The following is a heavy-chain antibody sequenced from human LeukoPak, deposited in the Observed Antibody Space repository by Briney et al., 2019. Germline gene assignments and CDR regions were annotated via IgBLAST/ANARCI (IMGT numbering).Heavy chain of an antibody. J-gene: IGHJ4*02. Sequence: ASVKVSCKASGGTFSSYAISWVRQAPGQGLEWMGGIIPIFGTANYAQKFQGRVTITADKSTSTAYMELSSLRSEDTAVYYCARAREMATITGDFDYWGQGTLVTVSS. D-gene: IGHD5-24*01. CDR2: IIPIFGTA. CDR1: GGTFSSYA. V-gene: IGHV1-69*06. CDR3: ARAREMATITGDFDY.